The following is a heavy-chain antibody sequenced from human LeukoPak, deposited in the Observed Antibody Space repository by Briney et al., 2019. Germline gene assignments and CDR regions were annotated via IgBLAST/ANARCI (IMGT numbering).Heavy chain of an antibody. J-gene: IGHJ4*02. CDR1: GGSISSYY. CDR2: IYYSGNT. V-gene: IGHV4-59*01. D-gene: IGHD1-14*01. CDR3: ARAPGGNPTTHYFDY. Sequence: SETLSLTCTVSGGSISSYYWSWIRQPPGKGLEWIGYIYYSGNTNYNPALKNRVTISVDTSKNQFSLKPTSVTAADTAVYYCARAPGGNPTTHYFDYWGQGALVTVSS.